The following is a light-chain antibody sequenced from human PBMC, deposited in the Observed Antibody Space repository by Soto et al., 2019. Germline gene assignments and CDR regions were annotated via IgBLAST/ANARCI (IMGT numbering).Light chain of an antibody. CDR1: QSVGRNY. Sequence: EIVLTQFPGTLSLSPGERATLSCRASQSVGRNYVAWYQQKPGPAPRVIIYAASTRASGIPDRFSGSGAGSDFTLTISRMEPEDFGVYYCQEYGTSPWAFGQGTKVEIK. V-gene: IGKV3-20*01. CDR2: AAS. J-gene: IGKJ1*01. CDR3: QEYGTSPWA.